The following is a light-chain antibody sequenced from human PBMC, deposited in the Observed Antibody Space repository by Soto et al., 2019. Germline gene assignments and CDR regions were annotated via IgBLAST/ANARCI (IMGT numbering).Light chain of an antibody. J-gene: IGKJ1*01. CDR1: QSVSSSS. CDR2: GAS. V-gene: IGKV3-20*01. Sequence: EIVLTQSPGTLSLSPGEGATLSCRASQSVSSSSLAWYQQKPGQAPRLLIYGASSRATGIPDRFSGSGSGTDFTLTISRLEPEDFAVYYCHQYAGSPTFGQGTKVEIK. CDR3: HQYAGSPT.